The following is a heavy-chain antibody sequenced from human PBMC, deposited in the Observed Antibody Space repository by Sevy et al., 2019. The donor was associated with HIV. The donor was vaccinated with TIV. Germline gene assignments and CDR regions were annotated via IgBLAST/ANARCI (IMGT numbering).Heavy chain of an antibody. CDR2: ISAYKTQT. V-gene: IGHV1-18*01. CDR3: ARERSGAWYIVEVFDN. D-gene: IGHD6-19*01. J-gene: IGHJ4*02. Sequence: ASVKVSCKASGYDFSKHGVTWVRQARGQGLEWMGWISAYKTQTNYAEKFQGRMTMTTDTATNTAYMELMSLTSDDTAVYYCARERSGAWYIVEVFDNWGQGTLVTVSS. CDR1: GYDFSKHG.